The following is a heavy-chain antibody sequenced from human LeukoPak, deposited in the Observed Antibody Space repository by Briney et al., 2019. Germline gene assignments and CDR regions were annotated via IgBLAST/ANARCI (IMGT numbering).Heavy chain of an antibody. Sequence: GESLRLSCAASGFTISRNYMNWVRQTPGKGLEWVSVIYSGGSTYYADSVKGRFTISRDNSKNTLYLQMDSLRTEDTAVYYCARSWDARLNFDYWGQGTLVTVSS. D-gene: IGHD1-26*01. CDR2: IYSGGST. J-gene: IGHJ4*02. V-gene: IGHV3-66*02. CDR3: ARSWDARLNFDY. CDR1: GFTISRNY.